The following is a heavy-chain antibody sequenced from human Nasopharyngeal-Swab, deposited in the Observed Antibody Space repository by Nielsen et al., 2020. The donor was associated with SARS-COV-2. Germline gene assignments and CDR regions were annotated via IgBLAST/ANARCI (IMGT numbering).Heavy chain of an antibody. CDR3: ARDLDYYGSGTNGMDV. CDR2: ISSSSSYI. Sequence: VRQAPGKGLEWVSSISSSSSYIYYADSVKGRFTISRDNAKNSLYLQMNSLRAEDTAVYYCARDLDYYGSGTNGMDVWGQGTMVTVSS. V-gene: IGHV3-21*01. D-gene: IGHD3-10*01. J-gene: IGHJ6*02.